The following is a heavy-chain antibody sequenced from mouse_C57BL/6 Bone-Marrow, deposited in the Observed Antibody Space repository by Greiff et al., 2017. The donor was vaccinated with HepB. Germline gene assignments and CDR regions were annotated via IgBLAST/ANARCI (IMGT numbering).Heavy chain of an antibody. Sequence: EVHLVESGGGLVKPGGSLKLSCAASGFTFSDYGMHWVRQAPEKGLEWVAYISSGSSTIYYADTVKGRFTISRDNAKNTLFLQMTSLRSEDTAMYYCARKIVTRYYYAMDYWGQGTSVTVSS. CDR1: GFTFSDYG. D-gene: IGHD2-5*01. CDR2: ISSGSSTI. V-gene: IGHV5-17*01. J-gene: IGHJ4*01. CDR3: ARKIVTRYYYAMDY.